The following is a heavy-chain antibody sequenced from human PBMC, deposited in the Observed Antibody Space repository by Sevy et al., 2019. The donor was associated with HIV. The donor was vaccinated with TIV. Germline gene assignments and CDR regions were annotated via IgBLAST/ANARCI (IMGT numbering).Heavy chain of an antibody. V-gene: IGHV3-30-3*01. Sequence: GGSLRLPCAASGFTFSSYAMHWVRRAPGKGLEWVAGLSYDGSNKDYADSVKGRFTISRDNSKNTLYLQMNSLRAEDTAVYYCARWSRNGSGSYSKAYYFDYWGQGTLVTVSS. CDR2: LSYDGSNK. D-gene: IGHD3-10*01. CDR1: GFTFSSYA. CDR3: ARWSRNGSGSYSKAYYFDY. J-gene: IGHJ4*02.